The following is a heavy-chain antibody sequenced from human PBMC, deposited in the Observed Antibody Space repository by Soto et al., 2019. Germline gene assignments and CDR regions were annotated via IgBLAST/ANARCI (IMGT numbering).Heavy chain of an antibody. V-gene: IGHV1-24*01. Sequence: QVQLVQSGAEVKKPGASVKVSCKVSGYTLTELSMHWVRQAPGKGLEWMGGFDPEDGETIYAQKYQGRVTMTEDTSTDTAYMELSSLSSEDTALYYCAPVPAALARGPPTDYWGQGTLVTVSA. CDR2: FDPEDGET. CDR1: GYTLTELS. J-gene: IGHJ4*02. CDR3: APVPAALARGPPTDY. D-gene: IGHD2-2*01.